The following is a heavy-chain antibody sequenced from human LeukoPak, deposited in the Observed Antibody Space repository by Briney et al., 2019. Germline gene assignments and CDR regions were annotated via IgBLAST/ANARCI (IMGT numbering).Heavy chain of an antibody. V-gene: IGHV1-8*01. CDR2: INPKSGNT. J-gene: IGHJ4*02. D-gene: IGHD2-2*01. Sequence: ASVKVSCKASGYTFSTYDINWVRQAAGQGLQWMGWINPKSGNTYYAEDFQGRVTMSRNTSTNTAYMELRSLRSDDTAVYYCARDRDIVVVPAAQGTDYWGQGTLVTVSS. CDR1: GYTFSTYD. CDR3: ARDRDIVVVPAAQGTDY.